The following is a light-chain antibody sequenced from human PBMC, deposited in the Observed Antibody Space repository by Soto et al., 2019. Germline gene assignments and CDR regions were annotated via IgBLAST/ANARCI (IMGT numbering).Light chain of an antibody. Sequence: EIVLTQSPAILSLSPGERATLSCRASQSVSSYLTWYQQKPGQAPSLLIYAASNRATGIPARFSGSGSGTDFTLTISSLEPEDSAVYYCQKCSDWPITSGGGTKVEIK. CDR3: QKCSDWPIT. V-gene: IGKV3-11*01. CDR1: QSVSSY. J-gene: IGKJ4*01. CDR2: AAS.